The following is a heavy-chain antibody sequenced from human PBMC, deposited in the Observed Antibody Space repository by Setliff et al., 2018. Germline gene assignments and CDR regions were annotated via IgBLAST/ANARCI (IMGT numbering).Heavy chain of an antibody. CDR3: AIDYGPTGTPYH. V-gene: IGHV1-69-2*01. D-gene: IGHD1-1*01. Sequence: VKVSCKASGYSFSDFYMHWVRQVPGEGLEALGRIDPRDDFTVYAERFKDRLTITADTSTDTSYMEMSSLRFEDTAVYYCAIDYGPTGTPYHWGQGTLVTVSS. J-gene: IGHJ4*02. CDR2: IDPRDDFT. CDR1: GYSFSDFY.